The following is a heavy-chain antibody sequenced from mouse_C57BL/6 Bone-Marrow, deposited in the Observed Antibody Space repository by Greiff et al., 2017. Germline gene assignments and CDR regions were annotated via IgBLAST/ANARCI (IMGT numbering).Heavy chain of an antibody. D-gene: IGHD2-3*01. Sequence: QVQLQQPGAELVMPGASVKLSCKASGYTFTSYWMHWVKQRPGQGLEWIGEIDPSDSYTNYNQKFKGKSTLTVDKSSSTAYMQLSSLTSEDSAVYYCARDGYPYCLDYWGQGTTLTVSS. J-gene: IGHJ2*01. CDR2: IDPSDSYT. CDR3: ARDGYPYCLDY. V-gene: IGHV1-69*01. CDR1: GYTFTSYW.